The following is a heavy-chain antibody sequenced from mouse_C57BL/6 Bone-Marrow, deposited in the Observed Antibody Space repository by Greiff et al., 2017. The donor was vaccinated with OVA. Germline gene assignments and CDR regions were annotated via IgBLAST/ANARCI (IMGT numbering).Heavy chain of an antibody. D-gene: IGHD1-1*01. CDR2: IYPGDGDT. Sequence: QVQLQQSGPELVKPGASVKISCKASGYAFSSSWMNWVKQRPGKGLEWIGRIYPGDGDTNYNGKFKGKATLTADKSSSTAYMQLSSLTSEDSEVYFCARGYYYGSRTRYFDVWGTGTTVTVSS. CDR3: ARGYYYGSRTRYFDV. J-gene: IGHJ1*03. V-gene: IGHV1-82*01. CDR1: GYAFSSSW.